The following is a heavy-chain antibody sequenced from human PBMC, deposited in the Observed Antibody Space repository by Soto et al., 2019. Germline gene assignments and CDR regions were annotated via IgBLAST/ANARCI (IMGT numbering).Heavy chain of an antibody. CDR1: GDSIISSSQY. V-gene: IGHV4-39*01. CDR2: IHYSGTS. D-gene: IGHD2-21*01. CDR3: ARHWIAGSSIP. Sequence: SETLSLTCSVSGDSIISSSQYFFCIRQPPGKGLEWIGSIHYSGTSYYNPSLKSRVTIFVDTSKNQLSLKLSSVTAADTAVYYCARHWIAGSSIPWGQGTLVTVSS. J-gene: IGHJ5*02.